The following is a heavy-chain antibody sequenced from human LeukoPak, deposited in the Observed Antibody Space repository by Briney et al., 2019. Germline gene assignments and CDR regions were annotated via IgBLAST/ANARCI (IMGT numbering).Heavy chain of an antibody. CDR2: INPNSGGT. CDR1: GYTFTGYY. Sequence: GASVKVSCKASGYTFTGYYMHWVRHAPGQGLEWMGWINPNSGGTNYAQKFQGRVTMTRDTSISTAYMELSRLRSDDTAVYYCARDPSHMCSSCSCNDYYYYYMDVWGKGTTVTVSS. D-gene: IGHD2-2*01. CDR3: ARDPSHMCSSCSCNDYYYYYMDV. V-gene: IGHV1-2*02. J-gene: IGHJ6*03.